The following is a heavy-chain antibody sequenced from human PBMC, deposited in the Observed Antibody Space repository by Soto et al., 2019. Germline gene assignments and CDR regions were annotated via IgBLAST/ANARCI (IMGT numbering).Heavy chain of an antibody. CDR3: ARYRREAVAGYTLDN. D-gene: IGHD6-13*01. Sequence: PSETLSLTCTVSGGSISSNYWTCIRQPPGKGLEWIGYVYNSGSTNYNPSLKSRVTISEDTSKSQFSLKVNSMAAADTAVYYCARYRREAVAGYTLDNWGQGILVTVSS. CDR1: GGSISSNY. J-gene: IGHJ4*02. CDR2: VYNSGST. V-gene: IGHV4-59*01.